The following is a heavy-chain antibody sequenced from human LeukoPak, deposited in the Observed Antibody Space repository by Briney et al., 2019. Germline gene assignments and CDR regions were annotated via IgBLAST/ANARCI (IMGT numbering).Heavy chain of an antibody. CDR3: ARDDGAAAGRRFDY. D-gene: IGHD6-13*01. CDR1: GFTFSSYC. J-gene: IGHJ4*02. CDR2: IKQDGSEK. V-gene: IGHV3-7*01. Sequence: PGGSLRLSCVASGFTFSSYCMSWVRQAPGKGLEWVANIKQDGSEKYYVDSVKGRFTISRDNAKNSLYLQMNSLRAEDTAMYYCARDDGAAAGRRFDYWGQGTLVTVSS.